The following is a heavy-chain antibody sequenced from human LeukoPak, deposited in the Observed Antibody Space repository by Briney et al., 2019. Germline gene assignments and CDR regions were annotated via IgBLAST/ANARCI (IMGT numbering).Heavy chain of an antibody. Sequence: GGSLRLSCAASGFTVSSKYMNWVRQAPGKGLEWVSVIYSVGSTKYADSVKGRFTISRDNSKNTLYLQMNSLRADDTAVYYCIYGYTLDFWGQGTLVTVSS. V-gene: IGHV3-53*01. D-gene: IGHD5-18*01. CDR3: IYGYTLDF. J-gene: IGHJ4*02. CDR2: IYSVGST. CDR1: GFTVSSKY.